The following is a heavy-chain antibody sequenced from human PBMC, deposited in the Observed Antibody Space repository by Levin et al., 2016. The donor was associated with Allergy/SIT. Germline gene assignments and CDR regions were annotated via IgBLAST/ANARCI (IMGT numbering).Heavy chain of an antibody. V-gene: IGHV3-48*01. CDR1: GFTFSNFN. CDR2: ITPDSSTI. D-gene: IGHD2-21*02. Sequence: GGSLRLSCAASGFTFSNFNMNWARQAPGKGLEWVSYITPDSSTIYYADSVKGRFTISRDNAKNSLYLQMNSLRAEDTAVYYCARSDCGGDCYLVDVWGQGTTVTVSS. CDR3: ARSDCGGDCYLVDV. J-gene: IGHJ6*02.